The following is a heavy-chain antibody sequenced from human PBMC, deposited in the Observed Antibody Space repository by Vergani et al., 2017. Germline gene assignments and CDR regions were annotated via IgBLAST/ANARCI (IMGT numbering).Heavy chain of an antibody. CDR2: INPSGGST. J-gene: IGHJ6*03. V-gene: IGHV1-46*01. CDR1: GYTFTSYY. D-gene: IGHD2-21*02. CDR3: ARAGCGGDCYSTIYYYYYYMDA. Sequence: QVQLVQSGAEVKKPGASVKVSCKASGYTFTSYYMHWVRQAPGQGLEWMGIINPSGGSTSYAQKFQGRVTMTRDTSTSTVYMELSSLRSEDTAVYYCARAGCGGDCYSTIYYYYYYMDAWGKGTTVTVSS.